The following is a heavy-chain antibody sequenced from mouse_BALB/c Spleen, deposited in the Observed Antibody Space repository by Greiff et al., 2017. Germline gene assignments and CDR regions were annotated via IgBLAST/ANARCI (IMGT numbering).Heavy chain of an antibody. CDR2: IYPGNSDT. J-gene: IGHJ4*01. CDR1: GYSFTSYW. Sequence: VQLQQSGTVLARPGASVKMSCKASGYSFTSYWMHWVKQRPGQGLEWIGAIYPGNSDTSYNQKFKGKAKMTAVTSASTAYMELSSLTHEDSAVYYCTRYGGYYGSSYDAMDDWGQGTSVTVSA. D-gene: IGHD1-1*01. CDR3: TRYGGYYGSSYDAMDD. V-gene: IGHV1-5*01.